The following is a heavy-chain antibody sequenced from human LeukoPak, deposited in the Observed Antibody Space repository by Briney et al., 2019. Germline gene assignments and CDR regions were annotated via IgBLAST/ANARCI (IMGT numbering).Heavy chain of an antibody. D-gene: IGHD2-2*02. CDR2: INPSGGST. CDR3: ARILTLGDCSSTSCYTHYYGMDV. V-gene: IGHV1-46*01. Sequence: ASVKVSCKAPGYTFTSYYMHWVRQAPGQGLEWMGIINPSGGSTSYAQKFQGRVTMTRDTSTSTVYMELSSLRSEDTAVYYCARILTLGDCSSTSCYTHYYGMDVWGQGTTVTVSS. CDR1: GYTFTSYY. J-gene: IGHJ6*02.